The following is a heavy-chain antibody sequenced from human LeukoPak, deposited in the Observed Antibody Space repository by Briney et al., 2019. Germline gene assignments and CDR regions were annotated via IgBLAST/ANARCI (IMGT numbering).Heavy chain of an antibody. CDR2: IYYSGST. CDR3: ARNPTHYYGSGSPTNWFDP. V-gene: IGHV4-59*01. D-gene: IGHD3-10*01. CDR1: GGSISSYY. J-gene: IGHJ5*02. Sequence: PSETLSLTCTVSGGSISSYYWSWIRQPPGKGLEWIGYIYYSGSTNYNPSLKSRVTISVDTSKNQFSLKLSSVTAADTAVYYCARNPTHYYGSGSPTNWFDPWGQGTLVTVSS.